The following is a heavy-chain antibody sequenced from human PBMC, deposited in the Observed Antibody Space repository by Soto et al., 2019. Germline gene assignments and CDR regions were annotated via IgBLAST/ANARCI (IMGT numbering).Heavy chain of an antibody. D-gene: IGHD1-1*01. J-gene: IGHJ5*02. V-gene: IGHV3-74*01. CDR3: ARTYVPGIAGFDP. CDR2: MSGDGKTI. CDR1: GFTFRNYF. Sequence: GGALRLSCAASGFTFRNYFMHWIRQVPGEGLVCVSRMSGDGKTISYADSVKGRFTISRDNAKNTLYLQMNSLRVEDTAVYYCARTYVPGIAGFDPWGQGTLVTVSS.